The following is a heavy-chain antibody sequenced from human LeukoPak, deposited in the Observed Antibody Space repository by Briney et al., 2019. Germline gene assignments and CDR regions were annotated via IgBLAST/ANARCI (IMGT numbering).Heavy chain of an antibody. CDR2: IIPIFGTA. J-gene: IGHJ4*02. CDR1: GGTFSSYA. CDR3: ASRGYCSGGSCLDY. Sequence: SVKVSCKASGGTFSSYAISWVRQAPGQGLEWMGGIIPIFGTANYAQKFQGRVTITADESTSTAYMELSSLRSEDTAVYYCASRGYCSGGSCLDYWGQGALVTVSS. D-gene: IGHD2-15*01. V-gene: IGHV1-69*13.